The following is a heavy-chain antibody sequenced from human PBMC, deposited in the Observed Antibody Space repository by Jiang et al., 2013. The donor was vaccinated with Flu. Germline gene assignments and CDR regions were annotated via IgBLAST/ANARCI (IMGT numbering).Heavy chain of an antibody. J-gene: IGHJ4*02. CDR1: LSTAGVG. CDR2: IYWDDDK. V-gene: IGHV2-5*02. Sequence: LSTAGVGVGWIRPAPTERTLEWLALIYWDDDKRYSPALKSRLTITKDTSKNQVVLTMTNMDPVDTATYYCAHLYHYHSVGYYYDYWGQGTLVTVSS. D-gene: IGHD3-22*01. CDR3: AHLYHYHSVGYYYDY.